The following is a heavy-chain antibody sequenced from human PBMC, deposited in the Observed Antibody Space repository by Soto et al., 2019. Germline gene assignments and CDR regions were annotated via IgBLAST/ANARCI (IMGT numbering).Heavy chain of an antibody. CDR1: GFTFSSYA. V-gene: IGHV3-23*01. CDR3: ARDPGIPAVPIDL. CDR2: ISGSGGST. Sequence: PGGSLRLSCAASGFTFSSYAMSWVRQAPGKGLEWVSAISGSGGSTYYADSVKGRFTISRDNAKNTLYLQMNSLRAEDTAVYYCARDPGIPAVPIDLWGKWSTGTVS. D-gene: IGHD6-13*01. J-gene: IGHJ6*03.